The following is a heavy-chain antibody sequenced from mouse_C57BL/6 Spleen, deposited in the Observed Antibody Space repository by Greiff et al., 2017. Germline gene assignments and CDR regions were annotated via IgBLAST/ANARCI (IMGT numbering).Heavy chain of an antibody. J-gene: IGHJ1*03. V-gene: IGHV1-54*01. CDR1: GYAFTNYL. Sequence: VQLQQSGAELVRPGTSVKVSCKASGYAFTNYLIEWVKQRPGQGLEWIGVINPGSGGTNYNEKFKGKATLTADKSSSTAYMQLSSLTSEDSAVYFCARGGYSKDWYFDVWGTGTTVTVSS. D-gene: IGHD2-5*01. CDR2: INPGSGGT. CDR3: ARGGYSKDWYFDV.